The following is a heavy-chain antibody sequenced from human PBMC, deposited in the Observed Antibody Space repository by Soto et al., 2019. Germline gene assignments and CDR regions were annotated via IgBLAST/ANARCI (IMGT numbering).Heavy chain of an antibody. CDR2: INAGNGNT. J-gene: IGHJ4*02. Sequence: QVQLVQSGAEVKKPGASVKVSCKASGYTFTSYAMHWVRQAPGQRLEWMGWINAGNGNTKYSQKFQDRVTITRDTSASTAYMELSSLRSEDTALYYCAGGSPLVMGYWGQGTLVTVSS. CDR3: AGGSPLVMGY. V-gene: IGHV1-3*01. D-gene: IGHD3-16*01. CDR1: GYTFTSYA.